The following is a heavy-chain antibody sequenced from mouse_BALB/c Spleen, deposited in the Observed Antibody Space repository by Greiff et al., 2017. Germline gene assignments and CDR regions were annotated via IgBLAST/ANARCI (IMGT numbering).Heavy chain of an antibody. CDR1: GYAFSSYW. CDR2: IYPGDGDT. Sequence: QVQLQQSGAELVRPGSSVKISCKASGYAFSSYWMNWVKQRPGQGLEWIGQIYPGDGDTNYNGKFKGKATLTADKSSSTAYMQLSSLTSEDSAVYFCAKLGREDWFAYWGQGTLVTVSA. J-gene: IGHJ3*01. D-gene: IGHD4-1*01. CDR3: AKLGREDWFAY. V-gene: IGHV1-80*01.